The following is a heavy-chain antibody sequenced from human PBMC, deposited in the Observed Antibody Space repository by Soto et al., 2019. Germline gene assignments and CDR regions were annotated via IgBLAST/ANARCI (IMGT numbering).Heavy chain of an antibody. V-gene: IGHV2-70*01. CDR2: IDWDDDK. J-gene: IGHJ6*02. CDR3: ARIPAVTQNDHYYYYYGMDA. Sequence: SGPTLVNPTQTLTLTCTFSGFSLSTSGMCVSWIRQPPGKALEWLALIDWDDDKYYSTSLKTRLTISKDTSKNQVVLTMTNMDPVDTATYYCARIPAVTQNDHYYYYYGMDAWGQGTTVTVSS. CDR1: GFSLSTSGMC. D-gene: IGHD5-18*01.